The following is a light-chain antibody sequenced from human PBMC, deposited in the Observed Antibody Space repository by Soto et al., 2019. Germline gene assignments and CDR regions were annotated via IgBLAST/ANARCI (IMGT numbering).Light chain of an antibody. CDR2: EVS. V-gene: IGLV2-8*01. J-gene: IGLJ2*01. Sequence: QSVLTQPPSASGFPGQSVTISCTGTSSDVGGYNYVSWYQQHPGKAPKLMIYEVSKRPSGVPARFSGSKSGNTASLTVSGLHAEDEADYYCSSYAGSNNLVFGGGTKLTVL. CDR3: SSYAGSNNLV. CDR1: SSDVGGYNY.